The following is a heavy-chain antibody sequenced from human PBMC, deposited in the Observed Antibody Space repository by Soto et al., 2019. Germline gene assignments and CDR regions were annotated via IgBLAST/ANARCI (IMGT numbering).Heavy chain of an antibody. CDR2: IDYRGNT. Sequence: SETLSLTCAVYGGSFSAYHWSWIRQAPGKGLELIGEIDYRGNTSYIPSLRSRVSMSVDTAKNQFSLRLNAVTAADTAVYFGARSMNDHKDRHWGFDSWGQGTRVTVSS. J-gene: IGHJ4*02. D-gene: IGHD7-27*01. V-gene: IGHV4-34*01. CDR3: ARSMNDHKDRHWGFDS. CDR1: GGSFSAYH.